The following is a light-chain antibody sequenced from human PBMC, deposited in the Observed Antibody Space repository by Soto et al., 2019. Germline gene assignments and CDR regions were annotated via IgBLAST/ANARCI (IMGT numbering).Light chain of an antibody. V-gene: IGKV4-1*01. J-gene: IGKJ3*01. CDR1: QSVLYSANNKNY. Sequence: IVMTQSPDSLAVSLGERATINCKSSQSVLYSANNKNYLAWYQQKPGQPPKLLIDWASTRESGGPDRFSGSGSGTAFTLTISSLQAEDVSVYYCQQYDSTPFTFGPGTKVDIK. CDR2: WAS. CDR3: QQYDSTPFT.